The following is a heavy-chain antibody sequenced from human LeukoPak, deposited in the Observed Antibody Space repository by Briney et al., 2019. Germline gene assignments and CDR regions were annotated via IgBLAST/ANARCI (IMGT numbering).Heavy chain of an antibody. CDR1: GYTFTSYG. J-gene: IGHJ3*02. Sequence: ASVKVSCKASGYTFTSYGISWVRQAPGQGLEWMGWINPNSGGTNYAQKFQGRVTMTRDTSISTAYMELSRLRSDDTAVYYCARWDYYDSRTFDIWGQGTMVTVSS. D-gene: IGHD3-22*01. V-gene: IGHV1-2*02. CDR3: ARWDYYDSRTFDI. CDR2: INPNSGGT.